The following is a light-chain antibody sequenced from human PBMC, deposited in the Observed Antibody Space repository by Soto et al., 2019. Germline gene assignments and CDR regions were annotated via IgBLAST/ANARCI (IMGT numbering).Light chain of an antibody. V-gene: IGKV3-11*01. J-gene: IGKJ2*01. Sequence: EIVLTQSPATLSLSPGERATLSCRASQSVSSYLAWYQQKPGQAPRLLIYDASNRATGIPARFSGSGSGTDFPLTISSLEPEDFAVYYCQQRSNLPPYTFGQGTKLEIK. CDR1: QSVSSY. CDR2: DAS. CDR3: QQRSNLPPYT.